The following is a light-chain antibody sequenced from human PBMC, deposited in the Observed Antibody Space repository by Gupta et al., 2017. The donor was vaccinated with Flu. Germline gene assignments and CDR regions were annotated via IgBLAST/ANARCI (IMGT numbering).Light chain of an antibody. J-gene: IGKJ1*01. CDR2: KIS. V-gene: IGKV2-24*01. CDR1: QSLVHSDRNTY. Sequence: DIVLTQTLLSSPVTPGQPASISCKSSQSLVHSDRNTYLNWLQQRPGQPPRLLIYKISKRFSGVPDRFSGSGAGTDFTLKISRVEAEDVGVYYCMQASHFPRAFGQGTKVEI. CDR3: MQASHFPRA.